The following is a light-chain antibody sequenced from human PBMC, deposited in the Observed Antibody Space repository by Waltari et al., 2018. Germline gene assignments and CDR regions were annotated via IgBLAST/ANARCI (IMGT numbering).Light chain of an antibody. V-gene: IGLV8-61*01. Sequence: QTVVTQEPSFSVSPGGTVTRTCGVSPGSAYTPSHPSWYQQTPGQAPRTLIYSTNTRSSGVPDRFSGSILGNKAALTITGAQADDESDYYCVLYMGSGIRVFGGGTKLTVL. CDR3: VLYMGSGIRV. CDR2: STN. J-gene: IGLJ2*01. CDR1: PGSAYTPSH.